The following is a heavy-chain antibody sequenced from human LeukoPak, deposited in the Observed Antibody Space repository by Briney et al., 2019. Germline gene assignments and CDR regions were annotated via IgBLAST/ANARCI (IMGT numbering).Heavy chain of an antibody. CDR2: IRSKAYGGTT. Sequence: GGSLRLSCTASGFTFGDYAMSWFRQAPGKGLEWVGFIRSKAYGGTTEYAASVKGRFTISRDDSKSIAYLQMNSLKTEDTAVYYCTRGYGDWPYNGHFDYWGQGTLVTVSS. J-gene: IGHJ4*02. CDR1: GFTFGDYA. V-gene: IGHV3-49*03. D-gene: IGHD4-17*01. CDR3: TRGYGDWPYNGHFDY.